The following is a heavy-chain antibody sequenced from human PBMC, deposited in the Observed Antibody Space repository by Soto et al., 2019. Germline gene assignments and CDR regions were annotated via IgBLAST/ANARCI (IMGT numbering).Heavy chain of an antibody. CDR2: ISSSDYI. D-gene: IGHD6-13*01. V-gene: IGHV3-21*06. CDR3: ARARVYATGPLDF. CDR1: GFTVTSYT. J-gene: IGHJ4*02. Sequence: PGGSLRLSCAASGFTVTSYTMNWVRQAPGKGLEWVSSISSSDYIYYADSMKGRVTISRDNAKNSLFLDMNSLTGEDTAVYYCARARVYATGPLDFWGQGTLVTVSS.